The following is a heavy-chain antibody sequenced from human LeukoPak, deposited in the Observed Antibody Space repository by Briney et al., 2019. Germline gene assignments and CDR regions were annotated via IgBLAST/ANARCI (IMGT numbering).Heavy chain of an antibody. CDR3: ARVRYDDLLWIDY. V-gene: IGHV4-61*02. Sequence: PSETLSLTCTVSGGSISSGSYYWSWIRQPAGKGLEWIGRIYTSGSTNYNPSLKSRVTISVDTSKNQFSLRLRSVTAADTAVYYCARVRYDDLLWIDYWGLGTLVTVSS. D-gene: IGHD3-22*01. J-gene: IGHJ4*02. CDR2: IYTSGST. CDR1: GGSISSGSYY.